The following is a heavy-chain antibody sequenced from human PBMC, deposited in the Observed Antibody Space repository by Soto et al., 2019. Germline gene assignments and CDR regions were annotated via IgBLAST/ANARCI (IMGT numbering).Heavy chain of an antibody. CDR1: GFTFSSYW. V-gene: IGHV3-74*01. D-gene: IGHD2-15*01. CDR2: INSDGSST. J-gene: IGHJ4*02. Sequence: EVQLVESGGGLVQPGGSLRLSCAASGFTFSSYWMHWVRQAPGTGRVWVSRINSDGSSTSYADSVKGRFTISRDNAKNTLDLQMNSLRAEDTAVYYCVRTSLVVAAATREDYWGQGTLVTVSS. CDR3: VRTSLVVAAATREDY.